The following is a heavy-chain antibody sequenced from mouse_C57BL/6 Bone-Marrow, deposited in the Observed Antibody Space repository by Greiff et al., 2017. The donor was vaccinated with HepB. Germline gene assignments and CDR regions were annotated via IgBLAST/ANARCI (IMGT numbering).Heavy chain of an antibody. Sequence: QVQLKESGAELVRPGASVTLSCKASGYTFTDYEMHWVKQTPVHGLEWIGAIDPETGGTAYNQKFKGKAILTADKSSSTAYMELRSLTSEDSAVYYCTRATMVTTWADFDYWGQGTTLTVSS. CDR3: TRATMVTTWADFDY. J-gene: IGHJ2*01. D-gene: IGHD2-2*01. CDR2: IDPETGGT. V-gene: IGHV1-15*01. CDR1: GYTFTDYE.